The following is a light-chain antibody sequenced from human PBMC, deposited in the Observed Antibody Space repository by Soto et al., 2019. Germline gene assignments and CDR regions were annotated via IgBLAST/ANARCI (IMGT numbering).Light chain of an antibody. V-gene: IGKV3-20*01. CDR3: QQYGSSPVT. Sequence: EIVLTQSPDTLSLSPGERATLSCRASQSGYDGYLAWYQQRPGQPPRLLIYGVFTRANGIPDRFSGSGSGTDFTLTINKLEPEDSAVYYCQQYGSSPVTFGGGTKVEIK. CDR2: GVF. J-gene: IGKJ4*01. CDR1: QSGYDGY.